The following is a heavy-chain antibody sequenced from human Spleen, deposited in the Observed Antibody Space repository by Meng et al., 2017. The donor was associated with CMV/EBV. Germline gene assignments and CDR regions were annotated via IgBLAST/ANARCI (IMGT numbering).Heavy chain of an antibody. CDR1: SYIFPNYG. D-gene: IGHD3-3*01. CDR2: VSGYNGNT. Sequence: ASVKVSCKASSYIFPNYGISWVRQAPGQGLEWMGWVSGYNGNTNYARKLQGRVTMTTDTSTSTAYMELRSLRSDDTAVYYCARDLGYLECSHFDYWGQGTLVTVSS. V-gene: IGHV1-18*01. CDR3: ARDLGYLECSHFDY. J-gene: IGHJ4*02.